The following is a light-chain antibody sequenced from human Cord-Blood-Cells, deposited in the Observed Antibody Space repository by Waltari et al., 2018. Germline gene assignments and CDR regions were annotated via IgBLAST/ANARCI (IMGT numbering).Light chain of an antibody. Sequence: QSALTQPASVSGSPGPSITISCTGTSSHVGGYNYVSWYQQHPGKAPKLIIYDVSNRPSGVSNRFSGSKSGNTASLTISGLQAEDEADYYCSSYTSSSTLWVFGGGTKLTVL. V-gene: IGLV2-14*01. CDR3: SSYTSSSTLWV. CDR1: SSHVGGYNY. CDR2: DVS. J-gene: IGLJ3*02.